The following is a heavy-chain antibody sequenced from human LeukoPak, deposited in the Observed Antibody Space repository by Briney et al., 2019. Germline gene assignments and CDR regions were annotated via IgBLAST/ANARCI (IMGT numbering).Heavy chain of an antibody. V-gene: IGHV3-15*01. CDR2: IKSKTDGGTT. Sequence: GGSLRLSCAVSGFSFNQAWMSWVRQAPGKGLEWVGRIKSKTDGGTTDYAAPVKGRFTTSRDDSKNTVYVEMNSLKAEDTAAYYCTTDGIAVAGHFWGQGTLVTVSS. D-gene: IGHD6-19*01. CDR3: TTDGIAVAGHF. J-gene: IGHJ4*02. CDR1: GFSFNQAW.